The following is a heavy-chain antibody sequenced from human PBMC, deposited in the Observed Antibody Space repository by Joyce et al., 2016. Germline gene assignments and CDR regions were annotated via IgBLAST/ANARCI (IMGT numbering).Heavy chain of an antibody. Sequence: QLVESGGGVVKAGGFLSLSCEASGSTFSGSSMRWFRQAPGKVLEWVAAISATSYYKFHAETVRGRFTVSRDNAKKTLYLQMNSLRAEDSAVFYCARGGISYYYAMDVWGQGTTVTVSS. CDR2: ISATSYYK. V-gene: IGHV3-21*01. J-gene: IGHJ6*02. D-gene: IGHD3-16*01. CDR3: ARGGISYYYAMDV. CDR1: GSTFSGSS.